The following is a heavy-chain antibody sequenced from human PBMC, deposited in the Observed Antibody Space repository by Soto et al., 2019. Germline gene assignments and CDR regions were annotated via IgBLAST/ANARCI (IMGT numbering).Heavy chain of an antibody. CDR2: ISYDGSNK. CDR3: ARDLGSSGWYSRFGWFDP. J-gene: IGHJ5*02. CDR1: GFTFSSYA. V-gene: IGHV3-30-3*01. D-gene: IGHD6-19*01. Sequence: GGSLRLSCAASGFTFSSYAMHWVRQAPGKGLEWVAVISYDGSNKYYADSVKGRFTISRDNSKNTLYLQMNSLRAEDTAVYYCARDLGSSGWYSRFGWFDPWGQGTLVTVSS.